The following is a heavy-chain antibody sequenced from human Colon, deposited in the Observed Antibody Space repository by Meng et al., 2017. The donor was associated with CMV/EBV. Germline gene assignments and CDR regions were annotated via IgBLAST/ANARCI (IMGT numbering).Heavy chain of an antibody. J-gene: IGHJ3*02. D-gene: IGHD3-16*02. V-gene: IGHV4-39*02. Sequence: GSLRLSCTVSGGSINTNTYYWAWIRQSPGKGLEWIGTFYSGGTSSFNPSLKSRVTISIDTSKNQFSLKMNSTTAADTAIYFCAGGSLPVILGDGFEIWGQGTLVTVSS. CDR3: AGGSLPVILGDGFEI. CDR2: FYSGGTS. CDR1: GGSINTNTYY.